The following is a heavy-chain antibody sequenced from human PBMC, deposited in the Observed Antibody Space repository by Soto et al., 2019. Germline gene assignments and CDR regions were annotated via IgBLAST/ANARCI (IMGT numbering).Heavy chain of an antibody. CDR1: GLTFSCYA. J-gene: IGHJ4*01. CDR3: AKDREYYCGSVISN. D-gene: IGHD3-10*01. CDR2: ISPSGGRT. V-gene: IGHV3-23*01. Sequence: GGSPKLSGAATGLTFSCYAMRWVRQAPGKGLDWVSAISPSGGRTYYADSVKGRFTVSGDNSKNTLYLQMNSLRAEDTAVYSCAKDREYYCGSVISNWGQGNLVTVSS.